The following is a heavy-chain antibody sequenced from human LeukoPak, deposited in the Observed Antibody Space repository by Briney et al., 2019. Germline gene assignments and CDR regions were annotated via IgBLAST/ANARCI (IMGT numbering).Heavy chain of an antibody. D-gene: IGHD6-13*01. V-gene: IGHV1-2*02. CDR3: ARGDSWYLGLDD. CDR1: GFFFSAYQ. Sequence: ASVRVSCKTSGFFFSAYQMHWLRQAPGQGLEWMGWIDRNSGGTNIAQKFQGRVTMTRDTSMSTVYMELTGLTSDDTGIYFCARGDSWYLGLDDWGQGTLVTVSS. J-gene: IGHJ1*01. CDR2: IDRNSGGT.